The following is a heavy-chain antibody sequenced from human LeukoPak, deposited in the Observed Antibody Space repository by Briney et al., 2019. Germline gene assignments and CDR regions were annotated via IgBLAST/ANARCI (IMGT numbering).Heavy chain of an antibody. CDR1: GFTFSSYE. V-gene: IGHV3-48*03. CDR3: AIKGYFDY. CDR2: IRSSGSTI. J-gene: IGHJ4*02. Sequence: GGSLRLSCAASGFTFSSYEMNWVRQAPGKGLEWVSYIRSSGSTIYYADSVKGRFTISRDNAKNSLYLQMNSLRAEDTAVYYCAIKGYFDYWGQGTLVTVSS.